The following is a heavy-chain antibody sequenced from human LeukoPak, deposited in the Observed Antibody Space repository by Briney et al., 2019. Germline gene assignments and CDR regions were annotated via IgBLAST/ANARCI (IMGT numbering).Heavy chain of an antibody. V-gene: IGHV3-30*04. CDR1: GFTFSSYA. J-gene: IGHJ4*02. CDR2: ISYDGSNK. CDR3: ARESQAYYYGSGSPNY. Sequence: PGGSLRLSCAASGFTFSSYAMHWVRQAPGKGLEWVAVISYDGSNKYYADSVKGRFTISRDNSKNTLYLQMNSLRAEDTAVYYCARESQAYYYGSGSPNYWGRGTLVTVSS. D-gene: IGHD3-10*01.